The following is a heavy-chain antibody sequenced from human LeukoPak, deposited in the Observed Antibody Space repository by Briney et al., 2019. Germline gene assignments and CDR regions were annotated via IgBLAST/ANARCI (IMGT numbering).Heavy chain of an antibody. D-gene: IGHD3-10*01. Sequence: SVKVSCKASGGTFSSYAISWVRQAPGQGLEWMGGTIPTSGTANYAQKFQGRVTITTDESTSTAYMELSSLRSEDTAVYYCATDLLVRGVIENRFDYWGQGTLVTVSS. V-gene: IGHV1-69*05. CDR1: GGTFSSYA. J-gene: IGHJ4*02. CDR3: ATDLLVRGVIENRFDY. CDR2: TIPTSGTA.